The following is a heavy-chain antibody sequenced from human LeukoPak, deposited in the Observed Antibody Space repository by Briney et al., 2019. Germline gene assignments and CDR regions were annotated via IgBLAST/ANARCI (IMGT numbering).Heavy chain of an antibody. Sequence: SETLSLTCAVYGGSFSGYYWSWIRQPPGKGLEWIGEINHSGSTNYNPSLKSRVTISVDTSKNQFSLKLSSVTAADTAVYYCARGQKARRSSNYYGSGSYYGYWGQGTLVTVSS. CDR3: ARGQKARRSSNYYGSGSYYGY. V-gene: IGHV4-34*01. CDR2: INHSGST. CDR1: GGSFSGYY. D-gene: IGHD3-10*01. J-gene: IGHJ4*02.